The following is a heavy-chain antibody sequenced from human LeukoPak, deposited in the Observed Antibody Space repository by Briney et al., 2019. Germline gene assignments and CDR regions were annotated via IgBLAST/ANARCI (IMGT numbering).Heavy chain of an antibody. J-gene: IGHJ5*02. V-gene: IGHV3-48*04. Sequence: GGSLRLSCAASGFTFSSYSMNWVRQAPGKGLEWVSYISSSSSTIYYADSVKGRFTISRDNAKKSLYLLMNSLRAEDTALYYCAKGVTYHYDSGSVKWFDPWGQGTLVTVSS. CDR1: GFTFSSYS. D-gene: IGHD3-10*01. CDR2: ISSSSSTI. CDR3: AKGVTYHYDSGSVKWFDP.